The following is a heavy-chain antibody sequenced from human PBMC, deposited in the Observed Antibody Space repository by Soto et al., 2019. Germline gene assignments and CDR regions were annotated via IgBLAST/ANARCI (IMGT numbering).Heavy chain of an antibody. CDR1: SGSISSSNW. CDR2: IYHSGST. CDR3: ARLTIGYCSSTSCSVRRWFDP. Sequence: QVQLQESGPGLVKPSGTLSLTCAVSSGSISSSNWWSWVRQPPGKGLEWIGEIYHSGSTNYNPSLKSRATSSVDRSKNCFSLKLSAVTAADTAVYYCARLTIGYCSSTSCSVRRWFDPWGQVPLVTVSA. D-gene: IGHD2-2*01. J-gene: IGHJ5*02. V-gene: IGHV4-4*02.